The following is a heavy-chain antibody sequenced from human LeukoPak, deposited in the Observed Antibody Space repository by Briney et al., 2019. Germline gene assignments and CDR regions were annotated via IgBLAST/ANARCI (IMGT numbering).Heavy chain of an antibody. D-gene: IGHD5-18*01. CDR1: GGSIDNYY. J-gene: IGHJ5*02. CDR3: ARGKSADQLWLLAH. Sequence: PSGTLSLTCTVSGGSIDNYYWSWIRQPPGKGLEWIADIYNSGSTNYNPSLKSRVTISVDTSKNQFYLKLNSVTAADTAVYYCARGKSADQLWLLAHWGQGALVTVSA. V-gene: IGHV4-59*01. CDR2: IYNSGST.